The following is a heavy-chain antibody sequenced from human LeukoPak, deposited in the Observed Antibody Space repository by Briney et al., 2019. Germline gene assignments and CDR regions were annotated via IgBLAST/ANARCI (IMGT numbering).Heavy chain of an antibody. CDR2: ISSSSSYI. D-gene: IGHD3-22*01. V-gene: IGHV3-21*01. Sequence: PGGSLRLSCAASGFTFSSYSMNWVRQAPGEGLEWVSSISSSSSYIYHADSVKGRFTISRDNAKNSLYLQMNSLRAEDTAVYYCARTRDYYDSSGAFDYWGQGTLVTVSS. CDR1: GFTFSSYS. CDR3: ARTRDYYDSSGAFDY. J-gene: IGHJ4*02.